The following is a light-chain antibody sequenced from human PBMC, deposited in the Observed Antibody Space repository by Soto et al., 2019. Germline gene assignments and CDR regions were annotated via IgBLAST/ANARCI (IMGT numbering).Light chain of an antibody. CDR2: DAS. CDR1: QSVSSN. J-gene: IGKJ2*01. Sequence: EIVTTQSPATLSVSPGERATLSCRASQSVSSNLAWYQQKLGQAPRLLIYDASTRATDIPARFSGSGSGTEFTLTISSLQSEDYAVYYCLPYNNWPLYTFGQGTQLEIK. V-gene: IGKV3-15*01. CDR3: LPYNNWPLYT.